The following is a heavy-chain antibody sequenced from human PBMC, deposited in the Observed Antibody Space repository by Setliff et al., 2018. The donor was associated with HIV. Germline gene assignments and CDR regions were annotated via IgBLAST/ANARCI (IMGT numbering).Heavy chain of an antibody. CDR3: ARLADTSAYYFGF. V-gene: IGHV5-51*01. Sequence: PGESLKISCKGSGYRFTTDWIGWVRQMPGKGLEWMGIIYTGDSDTRYSPSFQGQVTISADNSISTAYLEWSSLKASDTAIYYCARLADTSAYYFGFWGQGTPGTVSS. J-gene: IGHJ4*02. CDR2: IYTGDSDT. D-gene: IGHD3-9*01. CDR1: GYRFTTDW.